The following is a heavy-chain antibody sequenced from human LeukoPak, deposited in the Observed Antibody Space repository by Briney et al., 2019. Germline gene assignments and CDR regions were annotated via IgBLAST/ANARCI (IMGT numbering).Heavy chain of an antibody. CDR2: ISYDGSNK. J-gene: IGHJ4*02. CDR1: GFTLSSYG. D-gene: IGHD1-26*01. CDR3: AKEDVGALDY. Sequence: GGSLRLSCAASGFTLSSYGMHWVRQAPGKGLEWVAVISYDGSNKYYADSVKGRFTISRDNSKNTLYLQMNSLRAEDTAVYYCAKEDVGALDYWGQGTLVTVSS. V-gene: IGHV3-30*18.